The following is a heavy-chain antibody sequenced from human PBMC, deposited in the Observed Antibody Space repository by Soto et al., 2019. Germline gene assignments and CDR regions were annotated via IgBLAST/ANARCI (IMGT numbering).Heavy chain of an antibody. CDR1: GYTFTNYW. J-gene: IGHJ6*02. V-gene: IGHV5-51*01. CDR3: AASIFYYGMDX. Sequence: PGEALKISWQGSGYTFTNYWIGWVRQVPGKGLEWMVIIYPGDSDTKYKPSFQGQVTISADESITTTYLRWTSLKASDTAIYYCAASIFYYGMDXWGQVTTFPVS. CDR2: IYPGDSDT.